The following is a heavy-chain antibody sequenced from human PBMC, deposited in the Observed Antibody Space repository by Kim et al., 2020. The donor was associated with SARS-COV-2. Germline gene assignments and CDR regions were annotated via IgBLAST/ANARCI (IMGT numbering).Heavy chain of an antibody. D-gene: IGHD2-2*01. Sequence: SETLSLTCIVSGGSISSSSYYWGWIRQPPGKGLEWIGSIYYSGSTYYNPPLKSRVTISVDTSKNQFSLNLSSVTAADTAVYYCARLGVPARIGDWFDPWGQGTLVTVSS. V-gene: IGHV4-39*01. CDR1: GGSISSSSYY. J-gene: IGHJ5*02. CDR2: IYYSGST. CDR3: ARLGVPARIGDWFDP.